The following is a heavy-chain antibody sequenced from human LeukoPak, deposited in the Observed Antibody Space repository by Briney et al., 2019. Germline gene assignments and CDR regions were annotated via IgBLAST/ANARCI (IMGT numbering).Heavy chain of an antibody. Sequence: SETLSLTCTVSGGSISSHYWSWIRQPPGKGLEWIGYIYYSGSTNYNPSLKSRVTISVDTSKNQFSLKLSSVTAADTAVYYCARAVGTVVVPAAIPYMDVWGKGTTVTVSS. J-gene: IGHJ6*03. CDR3: ARAVGTVVVPAAIPYMDV. D-gene: IGHD2-2*02. CDR1: GGSISSHY. CDR2: IYYSGST. V-gene: IGHV4-59*11.